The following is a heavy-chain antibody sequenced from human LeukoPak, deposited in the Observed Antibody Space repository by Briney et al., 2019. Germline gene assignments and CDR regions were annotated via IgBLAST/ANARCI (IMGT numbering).Heavy chain of an antibody. J-gene: IGHJ4*02. V-gene: IGHV3-21*01. CDR1: GLTFSSYS. D-gene: IGHD4-23*01. Sequence: GGSLRLSCAASGLTFSSYSMNWVRQAPRKGLEWVSSISSSSSYIYYADSVKGRFTISRDNAKNSLYLQMNSLRAEDTAVYYCACDYGGNPGSYFDYWGQGTLVTVSS. CDR3: ACDYGGNPGSYFDY. CDR2: ISSSSSYI.